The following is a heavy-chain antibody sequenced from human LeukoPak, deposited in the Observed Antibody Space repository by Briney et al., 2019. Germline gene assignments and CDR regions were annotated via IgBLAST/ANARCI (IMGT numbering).Heavy chain of an antibody. V-gene: IGHV3-48*01. D-gene: IGHD4-23*01. J-gene: IGHJ6*03. CDR2: ISSSSSTI. CDR1: GFTFSSYS. Sequence: HSGGSLRLSCAASGFTFSSYSMNWVRQAPGKGLEWVSYISSSSSTIYYADSVKGRFTISRDNAKNSLYLQMNSLRAEDTAVYYCARAPLYGGKFYYYYYYMDVWGKGTTVTVSS. CDR3: ARAPLYGGKFYYYYYYMDV.